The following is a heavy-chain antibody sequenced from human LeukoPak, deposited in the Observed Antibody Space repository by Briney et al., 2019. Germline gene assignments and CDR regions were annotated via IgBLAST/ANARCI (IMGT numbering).Heavy chain of an antibody. Sequence: PGGSLRLSCAAPGFAFSSYDMHWVRQAPGKGLEWVAVISYDGSDKYYVDSVKGRFTISRDNSKNTLYLQMNSLKAEDAAVYYCARVLSGSYDNYFDYWGQGTLVTVSS. D-gene: IGHD1-26*01. CDR2: ISYDGSDK. V-gene: IGHV3-30*03. CDR3: ARVLSGSYDNYFDY. J-gene: IGHJ4*02. CDR1: GFAFSSYD.